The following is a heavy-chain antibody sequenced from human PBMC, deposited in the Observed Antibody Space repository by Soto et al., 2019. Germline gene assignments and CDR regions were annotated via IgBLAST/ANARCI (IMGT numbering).Heavy chain of an antibody. D-gene: IGHD6-6*01. V-gene: IGHV4-31*03. CDR2: IYYSGRT. J-gene: IGHJ5*02. Sequence: SETLSLTCTVSGGSIISGGYYFICIRQHPGKGLELIGYIYYSGRTYYNPSLHSRVSIAVDTTENQFSLKLTSVTAADTSVYYCARGSFSSSSSWFDPWGRGTLVTVS. CDR1: GGSIISGGYY. CDR3: ARGSFSSSSSWFDP.